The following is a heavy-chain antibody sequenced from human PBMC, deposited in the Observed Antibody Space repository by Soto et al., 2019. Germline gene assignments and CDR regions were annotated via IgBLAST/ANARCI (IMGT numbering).Heavy chain of an antibody. CDR1: GFTFTNAW. D-gene: IGHD6-6*01. Sequence: GGSLRLSCAASGFTFTNAWMSWVRQAPGKGLEWVGRIKSKIDGGTTDYAAPVRGRVTISRDDSKTTLYLQMNSLKTEDTAVSYSTTGAPIATRPAAHSWGQGALVPVSS. V-gene: IGHV3-15*01. CDR2: IKSKIDGGTT. J-gene: IGHJ4*02. CDR3: TTGAPIATRPAAHS.